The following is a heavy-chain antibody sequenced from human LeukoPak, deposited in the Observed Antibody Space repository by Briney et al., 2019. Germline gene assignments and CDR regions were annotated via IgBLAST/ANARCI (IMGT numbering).Heavy chain of an antibody. V-gene: IGHV4-34*01. D-gene: IGHD2-2*01. CDR1: GGSFSGYS. Sequence: SETLPLTCAASGGSFSGYSWSWIRQPPGKGLEWVGEISHNGSTNYNPSLKSRVTISVDTSKNQFYLKLSSVTAADTAVYYCARDRGYCSSTSCYAGLFAFDIWGQGTMVTVSS. J-gene: IGHJ3*02. CDR2: ISHNGST. CDR3: ARDRGYCSSTSCYAGLFAFDI.